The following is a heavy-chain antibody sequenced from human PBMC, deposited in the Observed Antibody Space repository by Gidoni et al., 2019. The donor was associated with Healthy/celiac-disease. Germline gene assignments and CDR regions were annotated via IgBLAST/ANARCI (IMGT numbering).Heavy chain of an antibody. D-gene: IGHD1-1*01. J-gene: IGHJ6*02. CDR1: GYTFTSYA. V-gene: IGHV1-3*01. CDR3: ARGRGNDYYYYGMDV. Sequence: QVQLVQSGAEVKKPGASVKVSCTASGYTFTSYAMHWVRQAPGQRLEWMGWINAGNGNTKYSQKFQGRVTITRDTSASTAYMELSSLRSEDTAVYYCARGRGNDYYYYGMDVWGQGTTVTVSS. CDR2: INAGNGNT.